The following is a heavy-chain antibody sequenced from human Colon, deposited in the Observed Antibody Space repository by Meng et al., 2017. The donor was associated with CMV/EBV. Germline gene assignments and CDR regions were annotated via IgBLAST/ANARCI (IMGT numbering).Heavy chain of an antibody. V-gene: IGHV3-30*04. CDR3: ASGSYSSSWYHFDY. D-gene: IGHD6-13*01. Sequence: GESLKISCAASGFTFSSYAMHWVRQAPGKGLEWVAVISYDGSNKYYADSVKGRFTISRDNSKNTLYLQMNSLRAEDTAVYYCASGSYSSSWYHFDYWGQGTLVTVSS. CDR2: ISYDGSNK. CDR1: GFTFSSYA. J-gene: IGHJ4*02.